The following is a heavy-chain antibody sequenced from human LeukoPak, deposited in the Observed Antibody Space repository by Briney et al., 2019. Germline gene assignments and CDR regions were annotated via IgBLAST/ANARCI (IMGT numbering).Heavy chain of an antibody. J-gene: IGHJ3*02. D-gene: IGHD3-3*01. CDR3: ARSSYYDFWSGYTVGAFDI. CDR2: ISGSGGST. V-gene: IGHV3-23*01. CDR1: GFTFNSYA. Sequence: PGGSLRLSCAASGFTFNSYAMSWVRQAPGKGLEWVSAISGSGGSTYYADSVKGRFTISRDNPKNTLYLQMNSLRDEDTAVYYCARSSYYDFWSGYTVGAFDIWGQGTMVTVSS.